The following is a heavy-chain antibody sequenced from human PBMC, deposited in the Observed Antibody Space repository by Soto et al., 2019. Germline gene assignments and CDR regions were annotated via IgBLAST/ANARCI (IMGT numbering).Heavy chain of an antibody. V-gene: IGHV4-34*01. CDR3: ARGRYSSSWFPFDY. CDR2: INHSGGT. CDR1: GGSFSGYY. J-gene: IGHJ4*02. D-gene: IGHD6-13*01. Sequence: SETLSLTCAAYGGSFSGYYWSWIRQPPGKGLEWIGEINHSGGTNYNPSLKSRVTISVDTSKNQFSLKLSSVTAADTAVYYCARGRYSSSWFPFDYWGQGTLVTVSS.